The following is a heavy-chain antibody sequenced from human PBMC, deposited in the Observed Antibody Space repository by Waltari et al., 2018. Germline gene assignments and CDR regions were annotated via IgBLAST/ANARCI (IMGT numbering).Heavy chain of an antibody. J-gene: IGHJ4*02. CDR3: ARGYHKTAWIVDY. CDR2: INADDGNI. CDR1: GYSFPNYA. V-gene: IGHV1-3*01. Sequence: QVQLVQSGAEVKKPGASVKVSCKASGYSFPNYAMHWVRQAHGQSLEWMGWINADDGNIKYSHKFQGRVIITRDTSASTAYIEVNSVNSEDTAVYYCARGYHKTAWIVDYWGQGTLVTVSS. D-gene: IGHD2-2*01.